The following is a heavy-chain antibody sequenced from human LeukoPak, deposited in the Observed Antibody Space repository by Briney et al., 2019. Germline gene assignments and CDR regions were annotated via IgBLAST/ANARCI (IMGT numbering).Heavy chain of an antibody. J-gene: IGHJ4*02. CDR1: GGSVSSSNYY. CDR2: IYYSGST. V-gene: IGHV4-61*01. CDR3: ARVKPAYSSSWDGNFDY. Sequence: SETLSLTCTVSGGSVSSSNYYWSWIRRPPGKGLEWIGYIYYSGSTNYNPSLKSRITISADTSKNQFSLKLSSVTAADTAVYYCARVKPAYSSSWDGNFDYWGQGTLVTVSS. D-gene: IGHD6-13*01.